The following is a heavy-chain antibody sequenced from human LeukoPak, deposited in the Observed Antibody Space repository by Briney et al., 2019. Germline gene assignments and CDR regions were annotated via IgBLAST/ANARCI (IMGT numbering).Heavy chain of an antibody. CDR3: AKVGRYSSSWYRLLYYYGMDV. CDR1: GFTFSSYA. D-gene: IGHD6-13*01. V-gene: IGHV3-23*01. J-gene: IGHJ6*02. Sequence: GGSLRLSYAASGFTFSSYAMSWVRQAPGKGLEWVSAISGSGGSTYYADSVKGRFTISRDNSKNTLYLQMNSLRAEDTAVYYCAKVGRYSSSWYRLLYYYGMDVWGQGTTVTVSS. CDR2: ISGSGGST.